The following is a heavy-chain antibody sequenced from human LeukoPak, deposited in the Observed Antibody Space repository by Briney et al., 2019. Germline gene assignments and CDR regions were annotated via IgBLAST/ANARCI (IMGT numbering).Heavy chain of an antibody. CDR2: ISSSSSTI. D-gene: IGHD2-2*01. CDR1: GFTFSSYS. Sequence: GGSLRLSCAASGFTFSSYSMNWVRQAPGKGLEWVSYISSSSSTIYYADSVKGRFTISRDNAKNTLYLQMNSLRAEDTAVYYCARESDCTTTSCSSVDYWGQGTLVAVSS. CDR3: ARESDCTTTSCSSVDY. V-gene: IGHV3-48*04. J-gene: IGHJ4*02.